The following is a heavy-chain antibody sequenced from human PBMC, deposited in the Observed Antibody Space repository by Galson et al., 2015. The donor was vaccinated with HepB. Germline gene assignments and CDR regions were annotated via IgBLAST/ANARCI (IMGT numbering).Heavy chain of an antibody. D-gene: IGHD3-3*01. J-gene: IGHJ6*02. Sequence: SLRLSCAASGFTFSDYDMSYIREAPGKGLEWVSYISGTGSTVYYADSVKGRFTLSRDNAKNSLYLQMNSLRVDDTAVYYCAKGAHWREDGMDVWGQGTTVAVSS. V-gene: IGHV3-11*01. CDR1: GFTFSDYD. CDR3: AKGAHWREDGMDV. CDR2: ISGTGSTV.